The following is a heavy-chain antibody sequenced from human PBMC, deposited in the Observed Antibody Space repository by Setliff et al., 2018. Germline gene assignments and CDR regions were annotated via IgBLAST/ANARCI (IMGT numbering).Heavy chain of an antibody. CDR2: IYSSGRT. D-gene: IGHD3-9*01. J-gene: IGHJ5*02. V-gene: IGHV4-59*08. CDR3: ARHPTGFPNWFDV. CDR1: GGSISSYY. Sequence: PSETLSLTCTVSGGSISSYYWIWIRQPPGKGLEWIGYIYSSGRTNYNPSLKSRVTLSVDTSNNQFSLKVSSVTAADTAVYYCARHPTGFPNWFDVWGQGTLVTVSS.